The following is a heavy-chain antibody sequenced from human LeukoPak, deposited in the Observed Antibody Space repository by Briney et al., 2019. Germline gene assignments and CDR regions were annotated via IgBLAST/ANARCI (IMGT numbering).Heavy chain of an antibody. J-gene: IGHJ4*02. Sequence: PSETLSLTCTVSGGSISSYYWSWIRQPPGKGLEWIGYIYYSGSTYYNPSLKSRVTISVDTSKNQFSLKLSSVTAADTAVYYCARELAAAGHYFDYWGQGTLVTVSS. CDR3: ARELAAAGHYFDY. CDR2: IYYSGST. CDR1: GGSISSYY. D-gene: IGHD6-13*01. V-gene: IGHV4-59*12.